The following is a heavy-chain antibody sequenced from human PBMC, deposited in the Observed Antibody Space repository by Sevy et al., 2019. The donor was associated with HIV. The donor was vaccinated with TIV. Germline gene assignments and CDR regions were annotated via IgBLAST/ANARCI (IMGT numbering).Heavy chain of an antibody. Sequence: GESLKISCAASGFTFSSYWMSWVRQAPGKGLEWVANIKQDGSEKYYVDSVKGRFTISRANAKNSLNRQMKSLRAEDTAVYYCAREGGRDRVVYYYGMDVWGQGTTVTVSS. CDR3: AREGGRDRVVYYYGMDV. J-gene: IGHJ6*02. D-gene: IGHD3-22*01. CDR1: GFTFSSYW. V-gene: IGHV3-7*01. CDR2: IKQDGSEK.